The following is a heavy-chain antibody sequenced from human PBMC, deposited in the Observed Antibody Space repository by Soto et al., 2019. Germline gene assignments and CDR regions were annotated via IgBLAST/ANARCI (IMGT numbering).Heavy chain of an antibody. D-gene: IGHD6-13*01. CDR3: TGLIAAAGNLYYYYGMDV. Sequence: GGSLRLSCAASGFTFSNAWMSWVRQAPGKGLEWVGRIKSKTDGGTTDYAAPVKGRFTISRDDSKNTLYLQMNSLKAEDTAVYYCTGLIAAAGNLYYYYGMDVWGQGTTVTVSS. CDR1: GFTFSNAW. CDR2: IKSKTDGGTT. V-gene: IGHV3-15*01. J-gene: IGHJ6*02.